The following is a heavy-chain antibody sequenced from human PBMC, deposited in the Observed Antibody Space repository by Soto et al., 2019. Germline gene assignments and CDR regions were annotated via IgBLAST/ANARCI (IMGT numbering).Heavy chain of an antibody. CDR3: AKKGPPPYYSSGRDF. Sequence: GASVKVSCKASGYTFSRYGISWVRQAPGQGLEWMGWVSGYNGDTKYAQKVQGRVTMTIDTSTYTAYMELRSLTSDDTAIYYCAKKGPPPYYSSGRDFGAKGPRVPVS. V-gene: IGHV1-18*01. CDR1: GYTFSRYG. J-gene: IGHJ6*04. CDR2: VSGYNGDT.